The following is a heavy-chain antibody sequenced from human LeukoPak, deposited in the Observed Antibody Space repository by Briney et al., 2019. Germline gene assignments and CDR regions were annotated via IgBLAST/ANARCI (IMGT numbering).Heavy chain of an antibody. D-gene: IGHD6-13*01. J-gene: IGHJ4*02. V-gene: IGHV1-18*01. Sequence: ASVKVSCKASGGTFSSYVISWVRQAPGQGLEWLGWISTYNGNTHYAQKLQGRVTMTTDTSTTTAYMELRSLRSDDTAVYYCARDYRAGFDYWGQGTLVTVSS. CDR2: ISTYNGNT. CDR1: GGTFSSYV. CDR3: ARDYRAGFDY.